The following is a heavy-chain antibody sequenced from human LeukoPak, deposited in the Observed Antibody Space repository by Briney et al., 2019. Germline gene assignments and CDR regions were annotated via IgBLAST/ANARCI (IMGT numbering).Heavy chain of an antibody. CDR2: INHSGST. CDR1: GGSFSGYY. D-gene: IGHD3-10*01. Sequence: NPSETLSLTCAVYGGSFSGYYWSWIRQPPGKGLEWIGEINHSGSTNYNPSLKSRVTISVDTSKNQFSLKLSSVTAADTAVYYCARHPRYYYGSGSFYYYYMDVWGKGTTVTISS. V-gene: IGHV4-34*01. CDR3: ARHPRYYYGSGSFYYYYMDV. J-gene: IGHJ6*03.